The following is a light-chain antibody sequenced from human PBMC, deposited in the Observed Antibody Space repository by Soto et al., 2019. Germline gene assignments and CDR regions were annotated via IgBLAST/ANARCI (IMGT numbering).Light chain of an antibody. Sequence: EIVWTHSPATLSFAPGEIAKLSFLASQSVNRYLVWYKQTPGQAPRLLMYDAAKRATGIPARFSGSGSGTDCTLTISSLEPEDFAVYYCQKRDIWPWTCGEGAKVDIK. CDR1: QSVNRY. CDR2: DAA. J-gene: IGKJ1*01. V-gene: IGKV3-11*01. CDR3: QKRDIWPWT.